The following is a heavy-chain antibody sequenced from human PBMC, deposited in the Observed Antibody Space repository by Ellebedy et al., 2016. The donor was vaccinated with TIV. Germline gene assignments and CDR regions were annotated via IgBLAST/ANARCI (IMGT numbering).Heavy chain of an antibody. Sequence: GESLKISCKGSGYSFTSYWIGWVRQMPGKGLEWMGIIYPGDSDTRYSPSFQGQVTISADKSISTAYLQWSSLKASDTAMYYCARQSSGYDLGGDWFDPWGQGTLVTVSS. CDR1: GYSFTSYW. CDR3: ARQSSGYDLGGDWFDP. D-gene: IGHD5-12*01. J-gene: IGHJ5*02. V-gene: IGHV5-51*01. CDR2: IYPGDSDT.